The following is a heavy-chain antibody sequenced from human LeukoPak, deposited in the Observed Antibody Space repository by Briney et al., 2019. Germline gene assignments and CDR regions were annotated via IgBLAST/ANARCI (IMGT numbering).Heavy chain of an antibody. Sequence: SETLSLTRTVSGGSISSSSYYWGWIRQPPGKGLEWIGSIYYSGSTYYNPSLKSRVTISVDTSKNQFSLKLSSVTAADTAVCYCDAGILTEDYWGQGTLVTVSS. V-gene: IGHV4-39*07. D-gene: IGHD2-2*01. CDR1: GGSISSSSYY. J-gene: IGHJ4*02. CDR2: IYYSGST. CDR3: DAGILTEDY.